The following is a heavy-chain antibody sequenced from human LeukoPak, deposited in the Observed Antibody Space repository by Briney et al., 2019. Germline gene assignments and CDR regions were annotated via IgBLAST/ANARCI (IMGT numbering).Heavy chain of an antibody. Sequence: SETLSLTCTVSGGSISSGGYYWSWIRQHPGKGLEWIGYIYYSGSTYYNPSLKSRVTISVDTSKNQFPLKLSSVTAADTAVYYCARVAVGAMDYWGQGTLVTVSS. D-gene: IGHD1-26*01. CDR1: GGSISSGGYY. V-gene: IGHV4-31*03. CDR3: ARVAVGAMDY. CDR2: IYYSGST. J-gene: IGHJ4*02.